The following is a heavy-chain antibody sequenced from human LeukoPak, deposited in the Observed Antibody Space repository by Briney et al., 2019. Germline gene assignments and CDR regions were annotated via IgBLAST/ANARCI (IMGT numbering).Heavy chain of an antibody. V-gene: IGHV4-39*01. J-gene: IGHJ4*02. CDR3: ARVSHGSGSYYNVLDFDY. CDR1: GGSISSSSYY. D-gene: IGHD3-10*01. CDR2: IYYSGST. Sequence: SETLSLTCTVSGGSISSSSYYWGWIRQPPGKGLEWIGSIYYSGSTYYNPSLKSRVTISVDTSKNQFSLKLSSVTAADTAVYYCARVSHGSGSYYNVLDFDYWGQGTLVTVSS.